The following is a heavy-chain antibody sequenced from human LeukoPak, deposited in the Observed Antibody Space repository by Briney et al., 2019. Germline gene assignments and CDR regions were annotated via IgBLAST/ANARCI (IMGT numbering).Heavy chain of an antibody. D-gene: IGHD6-13*01. V-gene: IGHV4-59*01. CDR2: IYHSGST. CDR3: ARSTLDISTSFDY. CDR1: GGSISGYY. Sequence: SAALSLTCAAAGGSISGYYWRWSRQPPGKGEEEIGNIYHSGSTNYKPSLKRRVTMSVDKSKNKCSLRLSDVTAADTAMYFCARSTLDISTSFDYWGQGTLVTVSS. J-gene: IGHJ4*02.